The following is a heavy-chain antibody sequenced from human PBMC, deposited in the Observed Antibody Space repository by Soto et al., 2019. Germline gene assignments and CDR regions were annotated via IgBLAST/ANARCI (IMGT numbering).Heavy chain of an antibody. CDR1: GFTFSSHA. J-gene: IGHJ4*02. Sequence: GGSLRLSCSASGFTFSSHAMHWVRQAPGKGLEYVSAISSNGGSTYYADSVKGRFTISRDNSKNTLYLQMSSLRAEDTAVYYCVKGEVDTAMAYWGQGTMVTVYS. CDR2: ISSNGGST. D-gene: IGHD5-18*01. V-gene: IGHV3-64D*06. CDR3: VKGEVDTAMAY.